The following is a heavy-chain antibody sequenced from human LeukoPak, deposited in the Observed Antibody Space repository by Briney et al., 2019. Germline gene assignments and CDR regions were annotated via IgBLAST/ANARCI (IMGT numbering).Heavy chain of an antibody. CDR1: GGSFSGYY. J-gene: IGHJ6*03. Sequence: PSETLSLTCAVYGGSFSGYYWSRIRQPPGKGLEWIGEINHSGSTNYNPSLKSRVTISVDTSKNQFSLKLSSVTAADTAVYYCARDLALRSPYYYYYYMDVWGKGTTVTVSS. D-gene: IGHD4-17*01. CDR2: INHSGST. V-gene: IGHV4-34*01. CDR3: ARDLALRSPYYYYYYMDV.